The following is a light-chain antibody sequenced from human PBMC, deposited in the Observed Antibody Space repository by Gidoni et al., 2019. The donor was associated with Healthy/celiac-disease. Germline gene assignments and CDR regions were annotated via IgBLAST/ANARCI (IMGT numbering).Light chain of an antibody. J-gene: IGKJ3*01. CDR2: WAS. Sequence: DTVMTPSPASLTVSLGERATINCKSSQSVLYSSNNKNYLAWYQQKPGQPPELHIYWASTRESGVPDRFSGSGSGTDFTLTISSLQAEDVAVYYCQQYYNTPFTFGPGTKVDIK. V-gene: IGKV4-1*01. CDR3: QQYYNTPFT. CDR1: QSVLYSSNNKNY.